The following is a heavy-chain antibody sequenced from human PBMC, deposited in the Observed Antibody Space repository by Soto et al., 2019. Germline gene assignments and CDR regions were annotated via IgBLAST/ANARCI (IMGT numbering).Heavy chain of an antibody. D-gene: IGHD3-16*02. J-gene: IGHJ5*01. Sequence: PGGSLRLSCAASGFTFWKFGLHGVRQSPREGLEWVALISHDGTDKYYADSVKGRFTISRDNSKDTLFLHMDNLRPEDTGIYYCAKPTSFVTCFDSWGQGTLVTVSS. CDR2: ISHDGTDK. CDR3: AKPTSFVTCFDS. CDR1: GFTFWKFG. V-gene: IGHV3-30*18.